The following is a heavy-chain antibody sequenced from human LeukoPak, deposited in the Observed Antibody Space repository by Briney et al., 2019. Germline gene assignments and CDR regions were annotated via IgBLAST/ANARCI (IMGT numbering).Heavy chain of an antibody. CDR1: GFTFRNYA. V-gene: IGHV3-23*01. CDR2: ISGSGVTT. Sequence: GGSLRLSCAVSGFTFRNYAMSWVRQAPGKGLEWVSTISGSGVTTYYADSVKGRFTISRDNSKNTLYLQMNSLRAEDTAVYYCTKDPVNRPCYFDYWGQGTLVTVSS. CDR3: TKDPVNRPCYFDY. D-gene: IGHD1-14*01. J-gene: IGHJ4*03.